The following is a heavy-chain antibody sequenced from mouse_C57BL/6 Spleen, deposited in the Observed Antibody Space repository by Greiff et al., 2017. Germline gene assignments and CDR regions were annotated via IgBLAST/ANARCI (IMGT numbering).Heavy chain of an antibody. D-gene: IGHD1-1*01. CDR2: IDPSDSYT. Sequence: VNLQQPGAELVKPGASVKLSCKASGYTFTSYWMQWVKQRPGQGLEWIGEIDPSDSYTNYNQKFKGKATLTVDTSSSTAYMQLSSLTSEDSAVYYCARRPYYYGSSYDAMDYWGQGTSVTVSS. V-gene: IGHV1-50*01. CDR1: GYTFTSYW. J-gene: IGHJ4*01. CDR3: ARRPYYYGSSYDAMDY.